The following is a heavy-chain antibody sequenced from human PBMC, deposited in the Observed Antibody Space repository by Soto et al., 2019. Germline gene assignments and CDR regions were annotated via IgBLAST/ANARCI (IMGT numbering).Heavy chain of an antibody. CDR1: GDGFTSYA. Sequence: GTSVKLSCEACGDGFTSYAISWARQAPRQRLEWMGWINTDNGNTNYAQKLQGRVTMTRDTSASTAYMELRSLRSEDTAVYYCARDILFDYWGQGTLVTVSS. CDR3: ARDILFDY. CDR2: INTDNGNT. V-gene: IGHV1-18*01. J-gene: IGHJ4*02. D-gene: IGHD2-15*01.